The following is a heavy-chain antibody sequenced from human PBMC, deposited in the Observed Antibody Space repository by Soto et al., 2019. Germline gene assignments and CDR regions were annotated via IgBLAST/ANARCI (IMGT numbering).Heavy chain of an antibody. CDR1: WGKSIDSG. CDR2: IKPDGSET. Sequence: RLCYTALWGKSIDSGGNWVRQAPGKGLEWVANIKPDGSETAYVDSVKGRFTISRDNAKKFLYLQMNSLRVDDTAVYYCASGIDPWGQGTLVTVYS. CDR3: ASGIDP. V-gene: IGHV3-7*05. J-gene: IGHJ5*02.